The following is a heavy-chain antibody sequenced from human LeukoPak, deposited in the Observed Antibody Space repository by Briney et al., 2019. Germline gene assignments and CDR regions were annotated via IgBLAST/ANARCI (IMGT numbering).Heavy chain of an antibody. J-gene: IGHJ5*02. CDR3: ARGAVAGLTWFAP. V-gene: IGHV1-69*05. D-gene: IGHD6-19*01. CDR2: IIPIFGTA. CDR1: GGTFSSYA. Sequence: SVKVSCKASGGTFSSYAISWVRQAPGQGLEWMGGIIPIFGTANYAQKFQGIVTITTDESTSTAYMELSSLRSEDTAVYYCARGAVAGLTWFAPWGQGTPVTVSS.